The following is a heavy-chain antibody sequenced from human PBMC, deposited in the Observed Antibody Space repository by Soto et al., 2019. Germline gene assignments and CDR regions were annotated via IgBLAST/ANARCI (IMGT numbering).Heavy chain of an antibody. CDR3: ARPSTTREVAWYYFDY. D-gene: IGHD5-12*01. J-gene: IGHJ4*02. V-gene: IGHV1-3*01. Sequence: GASVKVSCKASGYTFTSYAMHCVRQAPGQRLEWMGWINAGNGDTKYSQKFQGRVTITRDTSASTAYMELSSLRSEDTAVYYCARPSTTREVAWYYFDYWGQGTLVTVSS. CDR1: GYTFTSYA. CDR2: INAGNGDT.